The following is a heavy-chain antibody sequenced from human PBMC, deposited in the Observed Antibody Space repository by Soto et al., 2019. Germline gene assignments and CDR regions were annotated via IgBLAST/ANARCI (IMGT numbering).Heavy chain of an antibody. D-gene: IGHD1-1*01. CDR2: IKQDGSEK. Sequence: GGSLRLSCAASGFTFSRYWMSWVRQAPGKGLEWVAKIKQDGSEKYYVDSVKGRFTISRDNAKNSLYLQMNSLRVEDTAVYYCARDGSGWFGLVTGTIDYWGQGSLVTVSS. CDR1: GFTFSRYW. J-gene: IGHJ4*02. CDR3: ARDGSGWFGLVTGTIDY. V-gene: IGHV3-7*01.